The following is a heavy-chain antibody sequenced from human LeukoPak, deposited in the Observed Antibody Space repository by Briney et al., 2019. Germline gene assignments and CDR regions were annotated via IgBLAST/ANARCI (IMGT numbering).Heavy chain of an antibody. CDR2: IYHSGST. V-gene: IGHV4-30-2*01. CDR3: ARDSLAARRGFGY. J-gene: IGHJ4*02. D-gene: IGHD6-6*01. CDR1: GGSISSGGYY. Sequence: SETLSLTCTVSGGSISSGGYYWSWIRQPPGKGLEWIGYIYHSGSTYYNPSLKSRVTISVDRSKNQFSLKLSSVTAADTAVYYCARDSLAARRGFGYWGQGTLVTVSS.